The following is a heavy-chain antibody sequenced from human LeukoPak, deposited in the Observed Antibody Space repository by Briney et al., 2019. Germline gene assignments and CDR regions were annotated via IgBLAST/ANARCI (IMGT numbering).Heavy chain of an antibody. CDR3: ARDLRGYSGYDPYFDY. J-gene: IGHJ4*02. Sequence: PGGSLRLSCEASGFIFSSYGFHWVRQAPGKGLEWVTLISYDGRNQYYGQSVKGRFTISRDNSKNTLYLQMNSLRAEDTAVYYCARDLRGYSGYDPYFDYWGQGTLVTVSS. CDR1: GFIFSSYG. V-gene: IGHV3-30*03. CDR2: ISYDGRNQ. D-gene: IGHD5-12*01.